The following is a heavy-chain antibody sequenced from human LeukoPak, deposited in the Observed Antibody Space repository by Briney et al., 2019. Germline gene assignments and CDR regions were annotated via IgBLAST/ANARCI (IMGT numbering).Heavy chain of an antibody. CDR1: GYTFTGYY. V-gene: IGHV1-2*06. CDR3: ARDTSSSWSYYYYYYMDV. J-gene: IGHJ6*03. CDR2: INPNSGGT. Sequence: ASVKVSCKASGYTFTGYYMPWVRQAPGQGLEWMGRINPNSGGTNYAQKFQGRVTMTRDTSISTAYMELSRLRSDDTAVYYCARDTSSSWSYYYYYYMDVWGKGTTVTVSS. D-gene: IGHD6-13*01.